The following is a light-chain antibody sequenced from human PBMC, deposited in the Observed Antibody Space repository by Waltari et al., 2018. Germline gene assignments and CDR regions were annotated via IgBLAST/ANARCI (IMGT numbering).Light chain of an antibody. V-gene: IGKV4-1*01. Sequence: DIVMTQSPASLAVSLGERATINCKSSQRVLYSSNNKNYLAWYQQKPGQPPKLPIYWASTRESGVPDRFSGSGSGTDFTLTISSLQAEDVAVYYCQQYYSTPPWTFGQGTKVEIK. CDR3: QQYYSTPPWT. J-gene: IGKJ1*01. CDR1: QRVLYSSNNKNY. CDR2: WAS.